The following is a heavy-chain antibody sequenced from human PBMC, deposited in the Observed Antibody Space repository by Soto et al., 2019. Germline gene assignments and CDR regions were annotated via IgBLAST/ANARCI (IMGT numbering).Heavy chain of an antibody. CDR1: GFTFSSYS. CDR2: ISSSSSYI. Sequence: EVPLVESGGGLVKPGGSLRLSCAASGFTFSSYSMNWVRQAPGKGLEWVSSISSSSSYIYYADSVKGRFTISRDNAENSLYLQMNSVRAEDTAVYYCARVPPTLADTNWGQGTLVTVSS. CDR3: ARVPPTLADTN. V-gene: IGHV3-21*01. J-gene: IGHJ4*02. D-gene: IGHD3-16*01.